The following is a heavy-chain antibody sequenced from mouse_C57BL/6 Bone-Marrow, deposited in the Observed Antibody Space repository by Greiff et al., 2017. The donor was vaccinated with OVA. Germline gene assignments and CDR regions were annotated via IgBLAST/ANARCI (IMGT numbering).Heavy chain of an antibody. D-gene: IGHD2-2*01. J-gene: IGHJ3*01. CDR1: GYTFTSYW. CDR3: ARGEVWLRRTWFAY. V-gene: IGHV1-69*01. CDR2: LDPSDSYT. Sequence: QVQLKQPGAELVMPGASVKLSCKASGYTFTSYWMHWVKQRPGQGLEWIGELDPSDSYTNYNQKFKGKSTLTVDKSSSTAYMQLSSLTSEDSAVYYCARGEVWLRRTWFAYWGQGTLVTVSA.